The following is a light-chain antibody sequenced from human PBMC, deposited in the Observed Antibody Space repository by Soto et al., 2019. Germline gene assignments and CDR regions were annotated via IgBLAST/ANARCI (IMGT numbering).Light chain of an antibody. CDR1: SSDVGSYNL. V-gene: IGLV2-23*01. J-gene: IGLJ3*02. Sequence: QSALTQPASVSGSPGQSITISCTGTSSDVGSYNLVSWYQQHPGEAPKLMIYEDSKRPSGVSNRFFGSKSGNTASLTISGLQAEDEADYFCCSYARGSTVVFGGGTKVTVL. CDR3: CSYARGSTVV. CDR2: EDS.